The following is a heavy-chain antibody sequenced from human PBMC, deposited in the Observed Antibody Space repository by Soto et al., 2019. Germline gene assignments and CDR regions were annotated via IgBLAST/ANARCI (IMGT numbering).Heavy chain of an antibody. CDR3: TCCGHDYKIDN. CDR1: GASISSRTW. Sequence: QVQLQESGPGLGKPSETLSLTCAVSGASISSRTWWAWVRQSPGKGVEWIGERYNNGGSNYNPSLKRRVAISTDTSKNQFSLTLTSVTAADTAMYYCTCCGHDYKIDNWGQGSLVTVSS. D-gene: IGHD2-21*01. J-gene: IGHJ4*02. V-gene: IGHV4-4*02. CDR2: RYNNGGS.